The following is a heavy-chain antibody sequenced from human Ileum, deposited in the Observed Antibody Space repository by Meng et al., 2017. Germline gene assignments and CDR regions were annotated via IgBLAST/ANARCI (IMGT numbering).Heavy chain of an antibody. Sequence: QELQVPGGGVVKKPVALVKASSKAAGYIISSYDFSGVRQPTGQGLEWMGWMNPNSGNTNYAQHFHGRVTMTRNTSISTAYLELSSLTAEDTAIYYCAGRRPYGDDPISNYWGQGTLVTVSS. J-gene: IGHJ4*02. D-gene: IGHD4-17*01. CDR2: MNPNSGNT. CDR1: GYIISSYD. V-gene: IGHV1-8*01. CDR3: AGRRPYGDDPISNY.